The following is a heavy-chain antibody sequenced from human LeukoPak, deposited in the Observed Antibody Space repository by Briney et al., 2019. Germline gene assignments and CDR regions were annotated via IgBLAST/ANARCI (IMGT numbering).Heavy chain of an antibody. J-gene: IGHJ5*02. D-gene: IGHD2-15*01. CDR2: IRGKSYGETT. CDR1: GFTFVNYA. V-gene: IGHV3-49*01. Sequence: GGSLRLSCTASGFTFVNYAMSWFRQAPGKGLEWVGFIRGKSYGETTEYAASVKDRFSISRDGSKSVAYLQMNNLKIEDTAVYYCAALTPGVVIAVPFDPWGQGTLVAVSS. CDR3: AALTPGVVIAVPFDP.